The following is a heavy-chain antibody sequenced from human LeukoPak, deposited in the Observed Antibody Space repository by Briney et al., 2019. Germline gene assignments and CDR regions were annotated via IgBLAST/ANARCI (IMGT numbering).Heavy chain of an antibody. CDR1: GFTFSSYW. CDR2: IKQDGSEK. V-gene: IGHV3-7*01. CDR3: ARIPTYYDFWSGPNDINWFDP. Sequence: GGSLRLSCAASGFTFSSYWMSWVRQAPGKGLEWVANIKQDGSEKYYVDSVKGRFTISRDNAKNSLYLQMNSLRAEDTAVYYCARIPTYYDFWSGPNDINWFDPWGQGTLVTVSS. J-gene: IGHJ5*02. D-gene: IGHD3-3*01.